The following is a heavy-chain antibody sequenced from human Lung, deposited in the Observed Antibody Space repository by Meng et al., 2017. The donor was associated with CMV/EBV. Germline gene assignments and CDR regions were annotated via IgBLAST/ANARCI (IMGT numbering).Heavy chain of an antibody. D-gene: IGHD2-2*01. Sequence: SVISASYYWSWLRQPPGKGLEWIAYVYYGGGTNYNPSLKSRVTISVDTSKNQFSLKLSSVTAADTAVYYCARGTGYCSSTSCYPFDPWGQGTLVTVSS. CDR1: SVISASYY. CDR3: ARGTGYCSSTSCYPFDP. CDR2: VYYGGGT. J-gene: IGHJ5*02. V-gene: IGHV4-61*01.